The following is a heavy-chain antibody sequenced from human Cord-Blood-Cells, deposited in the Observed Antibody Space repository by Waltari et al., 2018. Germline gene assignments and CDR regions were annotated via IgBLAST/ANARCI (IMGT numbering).Heavy chain of an antibody. D-gene: IGHD1-7*01. CDR3: ARGFSGGTTFDY. J-gene: IGHJ4*02. CDR2: IYHSGST. V-gene: IGHV4-38-2*01. CDR1: GYSISSGYY. Sequence: QVQLQESGPGLVKPSESLSLTCAVSGYSISSGYYWGWLRQPPGQGLDGIGSIYHSGSTYYNPSLKSRVTISVDTSKNQFSLKLSSVTAADTAVYYCARGFSGGTTFDYWGQGTLVTVSS.